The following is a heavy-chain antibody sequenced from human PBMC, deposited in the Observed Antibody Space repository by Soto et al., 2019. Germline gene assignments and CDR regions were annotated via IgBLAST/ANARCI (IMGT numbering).Heavy chain of an antibody. CDR1: GYTFTSYD. V-gene: IGHV1-8*01. Sequence: ASVKGSCKGSGYTFTSYDINWVRQATGQGGERVGWMNPNSGNLGYAQKFQGRVTMTRNTSISTAYMELSSLRSEDTAVYYCARGDIVVVVAAPLGYYYYMDVWGKGTTVTVSS. D-gene: IGHD2-15*01. J-gene: IGHJ6*03. CDR2: MNPNSGNL. CDR3: ARGDIVVVVAAPLGYYYYMDV.